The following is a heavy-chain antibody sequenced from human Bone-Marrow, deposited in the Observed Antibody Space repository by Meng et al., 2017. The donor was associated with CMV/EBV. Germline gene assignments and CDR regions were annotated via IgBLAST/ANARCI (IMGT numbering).Heavy chain of an antibody. V-gene: IGHV1-3*01. J-gene: IGHJ5*02. D-gene: IGHD3-10*02. CDR3: ASGLLYGGFDP. CDR2: INAGNGNT. CDR1: GYTCTRYA. Sequence: SCKASGYTCTRYAMHWVRQAPGQRLEWMGWINAGNGNTKYSQKFQGRVTITRDTSASTAYMELSSLRSEDTAVYYCASGLLYGGFDPWGQGTLVTVSS.